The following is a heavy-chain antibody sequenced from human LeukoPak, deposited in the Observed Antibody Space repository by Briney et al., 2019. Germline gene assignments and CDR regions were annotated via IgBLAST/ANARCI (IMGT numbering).Heavy chain of an antibody. Sequence: GGSLRLSCAASGFTFSSYAMHWVRQAPGKGLEYVSAISSSGGSTYYANSVKGRFTLSRDNSKNTLYIQMGRLRAEDMAVYYCARDRPFGGVLDFDYWGQGTLVTVSS. CDR2: ISSSGGST. V-gene: IGHV3-64*01. J-gene: IGHJ4*02. CDR3: ARDRPFGGVLDFDY. D-gene: IGHD3-16*01. CDR1: GFTFSSYA.